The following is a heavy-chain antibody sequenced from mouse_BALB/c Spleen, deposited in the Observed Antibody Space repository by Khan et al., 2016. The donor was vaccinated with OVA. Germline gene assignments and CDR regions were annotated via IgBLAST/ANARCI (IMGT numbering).Heavy chain of an antibody. CDR3: TNHGSSSAWFTY. Sequence: VQLQQSGAELAKPGASVKMSCKASGYTFTSYWMHWVKQRPGQGLEWIGYINPSTDYTEYNQKFKDKATLTADKSSSPAYMQLTILTSEDSAVYYCTNHGSSSAWFTYWGQGTLVTVSA. V-gene: IGHV1-7*01. D-gene: IGHD1-1*01. J-gene: IGHJ3*01. CDR2: INPSTDYT. CDR1: GYTFTSYW.